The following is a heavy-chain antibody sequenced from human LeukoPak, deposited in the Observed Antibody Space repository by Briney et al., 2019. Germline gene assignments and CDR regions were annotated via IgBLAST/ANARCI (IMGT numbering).Heavy chain of an antibody. D-gene: IGHD3-10*01. J-gene: IGHJ5*02. V-gene: IGHV1-69*04. CDR2: IIPILGIA. CDR3: ARDGYETYYYGSGSYSNWFDP. CDR1: GGTFSSYT. Sequence: SVKVSCKASGGTFSSYTISWVRQAPGQGLEWMGRIIPILGIANYAQKFQGRVTITAEKSTSTAYMELSSLRSEDTAVYYCARDGYETYYYGSGSYSNWFDPWGQGTLVTVSS.